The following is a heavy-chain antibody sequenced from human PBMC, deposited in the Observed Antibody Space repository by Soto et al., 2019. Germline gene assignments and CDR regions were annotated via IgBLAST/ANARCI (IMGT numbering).Heavy chain of an antibody. V-gene: IGHV3-33*01. J-gene: IGHJ4*02. CDR1: GFTFSTYV. D-gene: IGHD2-2*01. CDR2: LWYDGTNE. CDR3: ATEGKYKYAHDY. Sequence: GGSLRISCAASGFTFSTYVMHWVRQAPGKGLEWVAVLWYDGTNENYAGSVKGRFTISRDNSKNTLYLQMNSLRVEDTAVYYCATEGKYKYAHDYWGQGT.